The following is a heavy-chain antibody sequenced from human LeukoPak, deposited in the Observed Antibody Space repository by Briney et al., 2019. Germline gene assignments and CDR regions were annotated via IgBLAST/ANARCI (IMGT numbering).Heavy chain of an antibody. CDR3: AKKYYYDSSGADFDY. CDR1: GFTFSSYA. Sequence: PGGSLRLSCAASGFTFSSYAMSWVRQAPGKGLEWVSAISGSGGSTYYADSVKGRFTISRGNSKNTLYLQMNSLRAEDTAVYYCAKKYYYDSSGADFDYWGQGTLVTVSS. V-gene: IGHV3-23*01. CDR2: ISGSGGST. J-gene: IGHJ4*02. D-gene: IGHD3-22*01.